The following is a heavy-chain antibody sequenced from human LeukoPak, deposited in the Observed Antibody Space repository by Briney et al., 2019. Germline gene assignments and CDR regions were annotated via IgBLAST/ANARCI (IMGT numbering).Heavy chain of an antibody. CDR2: ISYDGSNK. CDR1: GFTFSSYA. Sequence: GGSLRLSCAASGFTFSSYAMHWVRQAPGKGLEWVAVISYDGSNKYYADSVKGRFTISRDNSKNTLYLQMNSLRAEDRAVYYCARGSSGWQNIDYWGQGTLVTVSS. J-gene: IGHJ4*02. CDR3: ARGSSGWQNIDY. V-gene: IGHV3-30*04. D-gene: IGHD6-19*01.